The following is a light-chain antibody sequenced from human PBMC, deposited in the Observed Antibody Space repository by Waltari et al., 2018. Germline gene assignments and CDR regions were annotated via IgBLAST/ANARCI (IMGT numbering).Light chain of an antibody. CDR1: QSISSW. CDR3: QQYNSYL. V-gene: IGKV1-5*03. CDR2: KAS. J-gene: IGKJ4*01. Sequence: DIQMTQSPSTLSASVGDRVTITCRASQSISSWLAWYQQKPGKAPKLLSYKASSLESGVPSRFSGSGSGTEFTLTISSLQPDDFATYYCQQYNSYLFGGGTKVEIK.